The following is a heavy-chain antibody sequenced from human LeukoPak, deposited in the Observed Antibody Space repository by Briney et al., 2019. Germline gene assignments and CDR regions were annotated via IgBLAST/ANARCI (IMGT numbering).Heavy chain of an antibody. CDR2: ISYDGSNK. D-gene: IGHD7-27*01. J-gene: IGHJ4*02. V-gene: IGHV3-30*18. CDR3: AKKWTVGANWGLFDY. Sequence: GGSLRLSCAASGFTFSSYGMHWVRQAPGKGLEWVAVISYDGSNKYYADSVKGRFTISRDNSKNTLYLQMNSLRTEDTAVYYCAKKWTVGANWGLFDYWGQGTLVAVSS. CDR1: GFTFSSYG.